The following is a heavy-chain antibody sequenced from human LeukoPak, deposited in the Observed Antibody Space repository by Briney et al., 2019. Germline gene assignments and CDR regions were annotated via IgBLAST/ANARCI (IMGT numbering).Heavy chain of an antibody. CDR3: AGGYTSGWYVAFDI. CDR2: ISSDGSNK. Sequence: GGSLRLSCAASGFTFSSYGMHWVRQAPGKGLEWVAVISSDGSNKYYADSVKGRFTISRDNSKNTLYLQMNSLRAEDTAVYYCAGGYTSGWYVAFDIWGKGTMVAVSS. CDR1: GFTFSSYG. D-gene: IGHD6-19*01. V-gene: IGHV3-30*03. J-gene: IGHJ3*02.